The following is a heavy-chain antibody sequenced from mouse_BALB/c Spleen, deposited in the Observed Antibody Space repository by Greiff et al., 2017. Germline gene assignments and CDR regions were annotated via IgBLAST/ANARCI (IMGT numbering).Heavy chain of an antibody. Sequence: EVNVVESGGGLVKPGGSLKLSCAASGFTFSDYYMYWVRQTPEKRLEWVATISDGGSYTYYPDSVKGRFTISRDNAKNNLYLQMSSLKSEDTAMYYCARDQRSTMITTGFAYWGQGTLVTVSA. CDR2: ISDGGSYT. D-gene: IGHD2-4*01. J-gene: IGHJ3*01. CDR1: GFTFSDYY. CDR3: ARDQRSTMITTGFAY. V-gene: IGHV5-4*02.